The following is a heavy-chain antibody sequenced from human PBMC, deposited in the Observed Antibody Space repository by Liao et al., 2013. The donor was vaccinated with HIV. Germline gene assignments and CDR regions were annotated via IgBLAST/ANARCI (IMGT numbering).Heavy chain of an antibody. D-gene: IGHD1-14*01. Sequence: QVQLQESGPGLVKPSQTLSLTCTVSGGSLSSGGYYWSWIRQPAGKGLEWIGRIYSSGSTNYNPSLKSRVTISLDTSKHQFSLRLSSVTATDTAVYYCARTEGNFNWYFDLWGRGTLVTVSS. CDR3: ARTEGNFNWYFDL. J-gene: IGHJ2*01. CDR1: GGSLSSGGYY. V-gene: IGHV4-61*02. CDR2: IYSSGST.